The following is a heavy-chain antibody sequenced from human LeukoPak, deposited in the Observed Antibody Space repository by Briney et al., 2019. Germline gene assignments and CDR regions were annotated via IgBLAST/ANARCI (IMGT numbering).Heavy chain of an antibody. J-gene: IGHJ4*02. CDR3: ARETSLSLRSFDY. Sequence: ASVKVSCKASGYTFTSYGTSWVRQAPGQGLEWMGWISGYNGKTKYAQKLQGRVTMTTDTSTSTAYMELRSLRSEDTAVYYCARETSLSLRSFDYWGQGTLVTVSS. CDR2: ISGYNGKT. D-gene: IGHD5/OR15-5a*01. CDR1: GYTFTSYG. V-gene: IGHV1-18*01.